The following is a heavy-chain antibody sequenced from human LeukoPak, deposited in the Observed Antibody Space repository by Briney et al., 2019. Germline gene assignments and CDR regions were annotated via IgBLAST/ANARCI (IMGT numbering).Heavy chain of an antibody. CDR2: INHSGST. D-gene: IGHD2-2*01. Sequence: SETLSLTCAVYGGSFSGYYWSWIRQPPGKGLEWIGEINHSGSTNYNPSLKSRVTISVDTSKNQFSLKLSSVTAADTAVYYCARDKRPSVVPDATYAYWGQGTLVTVSS. CDR3: ARDKRPSVVPDATYAY. V-gene: IGHV4-34*01. J-gene: IGHJ4*02. CDR1: GGSFSGYY.